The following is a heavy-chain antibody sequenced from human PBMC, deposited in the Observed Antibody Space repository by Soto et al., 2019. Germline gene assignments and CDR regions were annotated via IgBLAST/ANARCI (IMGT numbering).Heavy chain of an antibody. CDR2: IWYDGSNE. D-gene: IGHD6-19*01. Sequence: QVQLVESGGGVVQPGRSLRLSCAASGFTFSNYGMHWVRQAPGKGLEWVAVIWYDGSNEYYADSVKGRFTISRDNSKNTLYLQMNSLRAEDTAVDYCARDDIPGRAVAIYGMDIWGQGTTVTVSS. V-gene: IGHV3-33*01. J-gene: IGHJ6*02. CDR3: ARDDIPGRAVAIYGMDI. CDR1: GFTFSNYG.